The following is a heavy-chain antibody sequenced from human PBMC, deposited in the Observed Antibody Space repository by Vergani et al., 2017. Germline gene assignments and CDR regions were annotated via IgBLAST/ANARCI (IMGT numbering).Heavy chain of an antibody. CDR2: INNDGHT. CDR1: GESFSSFY. V-gene: IGHV4-34*02. CDR3: ARGLSYQPLNIVVVPAAMRGDPFDY. J-gene: IGHJ4*02. D-gene: IGHD2-2*01. Sequence: QVQLQQWGAGVVKPSGTLSLTCAVFGESFSSFYWSWIRQPPGKGLEWIGEINNDGHTNYNPSLESRVTVSRDTAKNQFSLNLMSVTAADTAMYYCARGLSYQPLNIVVVPAAMRGDPFDYWGQGTLVTVSS.